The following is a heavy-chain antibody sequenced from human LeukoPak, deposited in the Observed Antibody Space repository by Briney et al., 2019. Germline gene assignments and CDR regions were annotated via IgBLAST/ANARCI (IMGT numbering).Heavy chain of an antibody. J-gene: IGHJ4*02. CDR2: ISSSSSYI. CDR3: AREGLNRRYGASAPFDY. D-gene: IGHD4-17*01. CDR1: GFTFSTYA. V-gene: IGHV3-21*01. Sequence: PGGSLRLSCAASGFTFSTYAMIWVRQAPGKGLEWVSSISSSSSYIYYADSVKGRFTISRDNAKNSLYLQMNSLRAEDTAVYYCAREGLNRRYGASAPFDYWGQGTLVTVSS.